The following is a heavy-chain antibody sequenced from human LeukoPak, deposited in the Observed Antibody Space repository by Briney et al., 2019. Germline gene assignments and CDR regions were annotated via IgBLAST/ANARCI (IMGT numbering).Heavy chain of an antibody. CDR1: GYSFIDYY. Sequence: ASVNVSCKAYGYSFIDYYIHWVRQAPGQRLEWMGWINPNSGGTNYAQKFQGRVTMTRDTSISTAYMELSRLRSDDTAVYFCARDSRYNNVGDYWGQGTLVTVSS. V-gene: IGHV1-2*02. CDR2: INPNSGGT. D-gene: IGHD3-10*01. CDR3: ARDSRYNNVGDY. J-gene: IGHJ4*02.